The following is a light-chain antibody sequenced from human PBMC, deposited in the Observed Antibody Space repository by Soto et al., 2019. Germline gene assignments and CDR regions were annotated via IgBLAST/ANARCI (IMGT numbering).Light chain of an antibody. CDR2: GES. Sequence: EIVMTQSPGTLCLSPGGIATLSCRASQSVTNSFLAWYQQKPGQAPRLLIYGESRRATGIPDRFSGSGSGTELTLTISGLQSEDFATYYCQKYNNWPVTXGGGTKVDI. CDR3: QKYNNWPVT. J-gene: IGKJ4*01. V-gene: IGKV3D-15*01. CDR1: QSVTNS.